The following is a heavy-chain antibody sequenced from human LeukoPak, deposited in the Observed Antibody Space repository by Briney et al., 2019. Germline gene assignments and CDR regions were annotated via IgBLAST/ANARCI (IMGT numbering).Heavy chain of an antibody. CDR3: ARQVVVTAFDI. CDR2: IYYSGST. Sequence: SETLSLTCTVSGGSISSYYWSWIRQPPGKGLEWIGYIYYSGSTNYNPSLKSRVTISVDTSKNQSSLKLSSVTAADTAVYYCARQVVVTAFDIWGQGTMVTVSS. CDR1: GGSISSYY. J-gene: IGHJ3*02. V-gene: IGHV4-59*08. D-gene: IGHD2-21*02.